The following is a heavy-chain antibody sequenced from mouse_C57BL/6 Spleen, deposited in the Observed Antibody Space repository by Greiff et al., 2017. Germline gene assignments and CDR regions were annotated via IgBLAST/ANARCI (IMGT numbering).Heavy chain of an antibody. J-gene: IGHJ4*01. Sequence: QVQLQQLGTELVKPGASVKLSCKASGYTFTSYWMHWVKQRPGQGLEWIGNINPSNGGTNYNEKFKSKATLTVDKSSSTAYMQLSSLTSEDSAVYYCARGVTTVVANYYAMDYWGQGTSVTVSS. CDR2: INPSNGGT. CDR3: ARGVTTVVANYYAMDY. D-gene: IGHD1-1*01. CDR1: GYTFTSYW. V-gene: IGHV1-53*01.